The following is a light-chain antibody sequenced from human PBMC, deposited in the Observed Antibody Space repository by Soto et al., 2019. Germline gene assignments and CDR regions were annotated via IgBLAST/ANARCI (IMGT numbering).Light chain of an antibody. CDR1: QSVLYSSNNKNY. J-gene: IGKJ1*01. CDR2: WAS. Sequence: DIVLTQSPDSLAVSLGERATINCKSSQSVLYSSNNKNYLAWYQQKPGQPPKLLIYWASTRESGVPDRFSGSGSATDFTLTISSLHAEDVAVYYCQQYYSTPRTFGQGTKVEI. CDR3: QQYYSTPRT. V-gene: IGKV4-1*01.